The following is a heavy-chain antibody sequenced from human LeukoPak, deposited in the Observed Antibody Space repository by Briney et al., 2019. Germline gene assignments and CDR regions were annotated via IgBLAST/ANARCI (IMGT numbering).Heavy chain of an antibody. V-gene: IGHV3-53*01. CDR2: IYSGGST. CDR1: GFTVSSNY. CDR3: ASHCSSTSCYSAPYSFDY. J-gene: IGHJ4*02. D-gene: IGHD2-2*01. Sequence: EGSLRLSCAASGFTVSSNYMSWVRQAPGKGLEWVSVIYSGGSTYYADSVKGRFTISRDNSKNTLYLQMNSLRAEDTAVYYCASHCSSTSCYSAPYSFDYWGQGTLVTVSS.